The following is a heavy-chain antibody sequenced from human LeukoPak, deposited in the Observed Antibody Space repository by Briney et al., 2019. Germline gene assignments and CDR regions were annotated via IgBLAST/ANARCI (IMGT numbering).Heavy chain of an antibody. CDR3: ARGGGLDV. D-gene: IGHD3-16*01. J-gene: IGHJ6*02. V-gene: IGHV3-7*03. CDR1: GFTFSSYW. Sequence: GGSLRLSCAASGFTFSSYWMNWARQAPGRGLEWVASINHNGNVNYYVDSVTGRFTISRDNAKNSLYLQMSNLRAEDTAVYFCARGGGLDVWGQGATVTVSS. CDR2: INHNGNVN.